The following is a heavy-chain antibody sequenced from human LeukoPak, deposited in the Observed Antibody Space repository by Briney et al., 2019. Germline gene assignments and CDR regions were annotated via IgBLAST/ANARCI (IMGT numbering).Heavy chain of an antibody. J-gene: IGHJ4*02. CDR1: GYTFTGYY. V-gene: IGHV1-2*02. CDR3: ASEAVIAVAGNDY. D-gene: IGHD6-19*01. CDR2: INPNSGGT. Sequence: GASVKVSCKASGYTFTGYYMHWVRQAPGQGLEWMGWINPNSGGTNYAQKFQGRVTMTRGTSISTAYMELSRLRSDDTAVYYCASEAVIAVAGNDYWGQGTLVTVSS.